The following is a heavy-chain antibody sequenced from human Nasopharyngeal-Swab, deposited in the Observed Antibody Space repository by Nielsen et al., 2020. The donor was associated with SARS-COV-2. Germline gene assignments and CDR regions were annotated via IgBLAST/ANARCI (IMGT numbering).Heavy chain of an antibody. J-gene: IGHJ6*02. D-gene: IGHD3-10*01. CDR3: ARKRRGYYYYGMDV. CDR1: GGTFSSYA. V-gene: IGHV1-69*13. CDR2: IIPIFGTT. Sequence: SVKVSCKASGGTFSSYAISWVRQAPGQGLEWMGGIIPIFGTTNYAQKFQGRVTITADESTSTAYMELSSLRSEDTAVYYCARKRRGYYYYGMDVWGQGTTVTVSS.